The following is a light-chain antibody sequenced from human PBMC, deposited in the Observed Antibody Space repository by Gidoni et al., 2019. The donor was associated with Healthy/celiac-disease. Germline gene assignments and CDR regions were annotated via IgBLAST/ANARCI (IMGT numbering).Light chain of an antibody. Sequence: ELVMTPSPATLSVSPGERATLSCRASQSVSSNLAWYQQNPGQAPRLLIYGASTRATGIPARFSGSGPGPEFTLTFSSLQSEDFAVDYCQQYNNWQTFGQGTKLEIK. CDR2: GAS. CDR1: QSVSSN. V-gene: IGKV3-15*01. J-gene: IGKJ2*01. CDR3: QQYNNWQT.